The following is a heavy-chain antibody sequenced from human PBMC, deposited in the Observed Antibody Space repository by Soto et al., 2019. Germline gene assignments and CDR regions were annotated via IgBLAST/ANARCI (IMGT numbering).Heavy chain of an antibody. V-gene: IGHV3-11*06. CDR3: ARGARGWSSTMCYRAHFYYGMDV. CDR1: GFTFSDYD. D-gene: IGHD2-2*01. CDR2: IRGTSSYT. Sequence: QVQLVESGGGMVKPGGSLRLSCAGSGFTFSDYDMSWIRQAPGKGLELDSYIRGTSSYTNYADSVKGRFTISRDNGKNSLYLPMNNLTAEATAVYLCARGARGWSSTMCYRAHFYYGMDVRGQGTTVSVSS. J-gene: IGHJ6*02.